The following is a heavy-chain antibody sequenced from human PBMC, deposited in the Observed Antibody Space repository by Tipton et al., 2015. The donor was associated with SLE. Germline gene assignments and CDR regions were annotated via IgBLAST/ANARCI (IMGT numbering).Heavy chain of an antibody. J-gene: IGHJ6*02. CDR2: IWFDGTNK. CDR1: GFTFTSYG. D-gene: IGHD3-10*01. Sequence: SGFTFTSYGMHWVRQAPGKGLDWEALIWFDGTNKYYADSVKGRFTISRDDSKNTLYLQMNSLRAEDTAVYYCARDRGVSYSYYGMDVWGQGTTVPVSS. CDR3: ARDRGVSYSYYGMDV. V-gene: IGHV3-33*01.